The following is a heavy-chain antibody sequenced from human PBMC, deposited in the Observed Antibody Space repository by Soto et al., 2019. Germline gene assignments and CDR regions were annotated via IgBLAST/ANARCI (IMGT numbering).Heavy chain of an antibody. V-gene: IGHV4-59*01. CDR3: AAATRY. J-gene: IGHJ4*02. CDR1: GGSISSYY. Sequence: PSETLSLTCTVSGGSISSYYWSWIRQPPGKGLEWIGYIYDSGSTNYNPSLKSRVTISVDTSKNQLSLRLTSVTAADTAVYYCAAATRYWGQGTLVTVSS. D-gene: IGHD2-15*01. CDR2: IYDSGST.